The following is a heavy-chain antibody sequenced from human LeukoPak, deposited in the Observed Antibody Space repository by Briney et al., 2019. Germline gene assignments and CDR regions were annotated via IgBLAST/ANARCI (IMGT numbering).Heavy chain of an antibody. CDR2: IYYSGST. D-gene: IGHD6-19*01. CDR1: GGSISTYY. Sequence: SETLSLTCTASGGSISTYYWSWIRQPPGKGLEWIGYIYYSGSTNYNPSLKSRVTISVDTSKNQFSLKLSSVTAADTAVYYCARDSEVSSGWYPFDYWGQGTLVTVSS. CDR3: ARDSEVSSGWYPFDY. J-gene: IGHJ4*02. V-gene: IGHV4-59*01.